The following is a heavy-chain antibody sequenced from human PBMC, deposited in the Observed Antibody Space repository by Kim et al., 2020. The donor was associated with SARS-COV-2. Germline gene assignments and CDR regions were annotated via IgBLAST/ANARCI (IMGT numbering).Heavy chain of an antibody. CDR3: AKDSPYNWNYFDY. D-gene: IGHD1-20*01. CDR2: ISYDGSNK. Sequence: GGSLRLSCAASGFTFSSYGMHWVRQAPGKGLEWVAVISYDGSNKYYADSVKGRFTISRDNSKNTLYLQMNSLRAEDTAVYYCAKDSPYNWNYFDYWGQGT. J-gene: IGHJ4*02. CDR1: GFTFSSYG. V-gene: IGHV3-30*18.